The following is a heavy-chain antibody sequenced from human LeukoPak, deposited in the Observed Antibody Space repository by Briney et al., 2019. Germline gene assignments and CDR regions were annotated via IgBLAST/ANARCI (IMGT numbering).Heavy chain of an antibody. J-gene: IGHJ4*02. V-gene: IGHV1-69*04. CDR3: ARGERYGFD. Sequence: SVKVSCKASGGTFSSYAISWVRQAPGQGPEWMGRIIPILGIANYAQKFQGRVTITADKSTSTAYMELSSLRSEDTAVYYCARGERYGFDWGQGTLVTVSS. CDR1: GGTFSSYA. CDR2: IIPILGIA. D-gene: IGHD3-10*01.